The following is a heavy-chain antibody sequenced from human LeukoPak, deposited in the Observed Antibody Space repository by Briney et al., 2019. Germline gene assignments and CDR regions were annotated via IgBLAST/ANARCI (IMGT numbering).Heavy chain of an antibody. D-gene: IGHD2-2*02. J-gene: IGHJ5*02. CDR1: GGSISSSSYY. Sequence: ETLSLTCTVSGGSISSSSYYWGWIRQPPGKGLEWIGSIYYSGSTYYYPSLKSRVTISVDTSKNQFSLKLSSVTAADTAVYYCARDRFPVVVPAAIGWFDPWGQGTLVTVSS. CDR3: ARDRFPVVVPAAIGWFDP. V-gene: IGHV4-39*07. CDR2: IYYSGST.